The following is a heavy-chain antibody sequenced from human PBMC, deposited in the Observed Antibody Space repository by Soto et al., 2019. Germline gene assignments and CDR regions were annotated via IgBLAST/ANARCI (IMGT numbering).Heavy chain of an antibody. J-gene: IGHJ4*02. CDR3: AREGLLLLPDC. V-gene: IGHV1-18*01. CDR2: ISPYSGKT. D-gene: IGHD3-22*01. Sequence: QIQLVQSGTEVRKPGASAKVSCKTSGYTFTNNDVCWVRQTPGQGLEWMGWISPYSGKTNYARKFKGRVTMTTDTSTSTVYMELTSLTSDDTAVYYCAREGLLLLPDCWGQGTLVTVSS. CDR1: GYTFTNND.